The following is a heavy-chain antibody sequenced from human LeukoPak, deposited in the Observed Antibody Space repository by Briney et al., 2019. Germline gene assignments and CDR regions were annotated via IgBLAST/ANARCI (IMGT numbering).Heavy chain of an antibody. Sequence: GGSLRLSCAASGFTFSNYEMNWVRQAPGKGLEWVSYIRSSGSTIYYADSVKGRFTISRDNAKNSLYLQMNSLRAEDTAVYYCARGHTGGFSYYFDYWGQGTLVTVSS. CDR1: GFTFSNYE. J-gene: IGHJ4*02. D-gene: IGHD3-16*01. CDR3: ARGHTGGFSYYFDY. CDR2: IRSSGSTI. V-gene: IGHV3-48*03.